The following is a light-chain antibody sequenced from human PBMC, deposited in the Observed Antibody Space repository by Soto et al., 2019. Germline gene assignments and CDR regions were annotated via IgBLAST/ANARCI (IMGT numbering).Light chain of an antibody. J-gene: IGKJ3*01. CDR1: PTISNY. V-gene: IGKV1-39*01. CDR2: GAT. CDR3: QQSYSSPFT. Sequence: DIPITQAPSSLSASLVDRVTIICRASPTISNYLNWYQQKPGKAPKVLIYGATRLQSGVPSRFSGSGVGTDFTLTISSLQPEDFATYYCQQSYSSPFTFGPGTEVDI.